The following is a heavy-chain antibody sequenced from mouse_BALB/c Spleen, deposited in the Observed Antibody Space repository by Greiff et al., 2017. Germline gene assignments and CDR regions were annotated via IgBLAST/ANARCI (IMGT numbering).Heavy chain of an antibody. CDR2: IRLKSNNYAT. CDR3: TRHSQYYYAMDY. CDR1: GFTFSNYW. J-gene: IGHJ4*01. Sequence: EVQLVESGGGLVQPGGSMKLSCVASGFTFSNYWMNWVRQSPEKGLEWVAEIRLKSNNYATHYAESVKGRFTISRDDSKSSVYLQMNNLRAEDTGIYYCTRHSQYYYAMDYWGQGTSVTVSS. V-gene: IGHV6-6*02.